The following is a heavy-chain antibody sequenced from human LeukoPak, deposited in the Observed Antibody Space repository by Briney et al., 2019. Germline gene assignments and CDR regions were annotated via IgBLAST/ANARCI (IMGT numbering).Heavy chain of an antibody. Sequence: GGSLRLSCAASGFTFSDYGMTWVRQAPGKGLEWVSGINWNGGSTGYADSVKGRFTISRDNAKNSLYLQMNSLRAEDTALYCCARGFSYSSAWYGAYYFDYWGQGTLVTVSS. V-gene: IGHV3-20*04. J-gene: IGHJ4*02. D-gene: IGHD6-19*01. CDR3: ARGFSYSSAWYGAYYFDY. CDR2: INWNGGST. CDR1: GFTFSDYG.